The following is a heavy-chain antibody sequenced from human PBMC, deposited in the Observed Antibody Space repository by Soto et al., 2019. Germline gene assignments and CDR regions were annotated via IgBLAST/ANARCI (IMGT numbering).Heavy chain of an antibody. Sequence: PSETLSLTCTVSGDSVSSGSYYWNWMRQPPGKGLEYIALIHSSGSTNYNPSLGSRVTISLEASKNQFSLRLNSVSAADTAVYHCVRSTLRRGVANWGQGTLVTVSS. CDR2: IHSSGST. CDR3: VRSTLRRGVAN. V-gene: IGHV4-61*01. CDR1: GDSVSSGSYY. D-gene: IGHD3-10*01. J-gene: IGHJ4*02.